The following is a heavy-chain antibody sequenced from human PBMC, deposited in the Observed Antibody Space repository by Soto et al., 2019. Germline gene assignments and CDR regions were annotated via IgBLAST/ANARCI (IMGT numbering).Heavy chain of an antibody. J-gene: IGHJ6*02. D-gene: IGHD3-3*01. CDR2: INPNSGST. V-gene: IGHV1-2*04. Sequence: GASVKVSCKASGYTFTGYYMHWVRQAPGQGLEWMGWINPNSGSTNYAQKFQGWVTMTRDTSISTAYMELSRLRSDDTAVYYCARDLTRYYDFWSGYPYGMDVWGQGTTVTVSS. CDR1: GYTFTGYY. CDR3: ARDLTRYYDFWSGYPYGMDV.